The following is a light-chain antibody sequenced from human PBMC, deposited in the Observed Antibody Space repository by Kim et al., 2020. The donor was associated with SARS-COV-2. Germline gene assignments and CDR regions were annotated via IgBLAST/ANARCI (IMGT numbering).Light chain of an antibody. V-gene: IGKV3-11*01. CDR3: QERCNWPAYT. J-gene: IGKJ2*01. CDR1: QSVSSY. Sequence: EIVFTQSPATLTLSPGERATLSCRASQSVSSYLAWYQQKPGQAPRLLIYDASNRATGIPARFSGSGSGTDFTLTISSLEPEDFAVYYGQERCNWPAYTLGQETHLEI. CDR2: DAS.